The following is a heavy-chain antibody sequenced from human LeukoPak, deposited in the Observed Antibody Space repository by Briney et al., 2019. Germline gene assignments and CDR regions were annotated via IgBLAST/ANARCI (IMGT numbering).Heavy chain of an antibody. CDR3: ARGGGYASPIGY. J-gene: IGHJ4*02. CDR1: GGSISGHY. CDR2: IYHSGST. D-gene: IGHD5-12*01. Sequence: PSETLSLTCTVSGGSISGHYWSWIRQPPGKGLEWIGYIYHSGSTNYNPSLKNRVTISVDTSKNQFSLKLSSVTAADTAVYYCARGGGYASPIGYWGQGALVTVSS. V-gene: IGHV4-59*11.